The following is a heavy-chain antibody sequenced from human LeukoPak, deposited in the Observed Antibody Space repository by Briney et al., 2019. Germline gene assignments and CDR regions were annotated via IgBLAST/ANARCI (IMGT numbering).Heavy chain of an antibody. CDR3: ARAGDYGDTFDY. CDR2: INPSGGST. D-gene: IGHD4-17*01. V-gene: IGHV1-46*01. CDR1: GYTFTSYG. J-gene: IGHJ4*02. Sequence: ASVKVSCKASGYTFTSYGISWVRQAPGQGLEWMGIINPSGGSTSYAQKFQGRVTMTRDTSTSTVYMELSSLRSEDTAVYYCARAGDYGDTFDYWGQGTLVTVSS.